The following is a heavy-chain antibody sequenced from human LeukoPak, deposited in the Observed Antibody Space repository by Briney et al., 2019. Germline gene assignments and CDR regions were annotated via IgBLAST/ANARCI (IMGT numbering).Heavy chain of an antibody. CDR1: GFTVSSNY. D-gene: IGHD6-13*01. Sequence: GGSLRLSCAASGFTVSSNYMSWVRQAPGKGLEWVSVIYSGGSTYYADSVKGRFTISRDNSKNTLYLQMNSLRAEDTAVYYCATERDSSWTFDSWGQGTLVTVSS. CDR3: ATERDSSWTFDS. J-gene: IGHJ4*02. CDR2: IYSGGST. V-gene: IGHV3-53*01.